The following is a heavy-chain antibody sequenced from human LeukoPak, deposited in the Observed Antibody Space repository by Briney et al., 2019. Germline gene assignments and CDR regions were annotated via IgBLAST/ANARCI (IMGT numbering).Heavy chain of an antibody. D-gene: IGHD3-22*01. J-gene: IGHJ4*02. CDR2: ISSSSSYI. CDR3: ARSQHYYDSSGYYLVY. Sequence: PGGSLRLSCAASGFTFSTYWMSWVRQAPGKGLEWVSSISSSSSYIYYADSVKGRFTISRDNAKNSLYLQMNSLRAEDTAVYYCARSQHYYDSSGYYLVYWGQGTLVTVSS. V-gene: IGHV3-21*01. CDR1: GFTFSTYW.